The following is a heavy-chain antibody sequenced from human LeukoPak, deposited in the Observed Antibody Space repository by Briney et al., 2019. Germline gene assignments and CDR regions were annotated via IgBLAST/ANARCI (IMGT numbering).Heavy chain of an antibody. CDR1: GFPFSNSW. D-gene: IGHD1/OR15-1a*01. J-gene: IGHJ6*04. Sequence: PGGSLRLSCAVSGFPFSNSWMYWVRQAPGKGLEGVANIMSDGSGISYVDSVKGRFIISRDNARNSLYLQMNSLRVEDTAVYFCAGGNSMDVWGKGTAATVSS. CDR3: AGGNSMDV. CDR2: IMSDGSGI. V-gene: IGHV3-7*03.